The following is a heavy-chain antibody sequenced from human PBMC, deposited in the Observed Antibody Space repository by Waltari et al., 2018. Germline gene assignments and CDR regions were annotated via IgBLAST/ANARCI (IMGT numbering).Heavy chain of an antibody. CDR3: AKDPGFDCWSGNWFDT. J-gene: IGHJ5*02. D-gene: IGHD3-3*01. CDR2: ISGKGVST. Sequence: EVQLLESGGDLVQPGGSLRLSCVASGLAFERYAMTWVRQAPGKGLEWVSTISGKGVSTYYIDSVKGQFTISRDNSKNMLYLQMNSLRAEDTAIYYCAKDPGFDCWSGNWFDTWGQGTLVTVSS. V-gene: IGHV3-23*01. CDR1: GLAFERYA.